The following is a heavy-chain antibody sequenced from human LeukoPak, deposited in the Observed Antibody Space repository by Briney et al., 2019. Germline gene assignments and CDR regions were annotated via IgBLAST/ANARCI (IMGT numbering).Heavy chain of an antibody. J-gene: IGHJ4*02. Sequence: ASVKVSCKASGYNFISYYMHWVRQAPGQGLEWMGIINPSGGSTSYAQKFQDRVTMTRDTSTSTVYMELSSLKSEDTAVYYCARVDASTYGSGKICRHWGQGTLVTVSS. CDR2: INPSGGST. CDR1: GYNFISYY. V-gene: IGHV1-46*01. D-gene: IGHD3-10*01. CDR3: ARVDASTYGSGKICRH.